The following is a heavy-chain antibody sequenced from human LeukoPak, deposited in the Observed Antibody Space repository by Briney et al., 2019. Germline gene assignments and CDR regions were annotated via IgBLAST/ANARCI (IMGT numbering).Heavy chain of an antibody. J-gene: IGHJ4*02. D-gene: IGHD3-22*01. Sequence: SETLSLTCTVSGGPISSYYWSWIRQPAGKGLEWIGRIYTSGSTNYNPSLKSRVTMSVDTSKNQFSLKLSSVTAADTAVYYCAVDYYDSSGYYFDYWGQGTLVTVSS. CDR3: AVDYYDSSGYYFDY. CDR1: GGPISSYY. V-gene: IGHV4-4*07. CDR2: IYTSGST.